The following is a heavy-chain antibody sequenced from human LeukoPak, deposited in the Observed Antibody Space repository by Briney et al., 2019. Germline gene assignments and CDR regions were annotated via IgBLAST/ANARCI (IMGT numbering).Heavy chain of an antibody. CDR3: ARGHSGTSDRLDP. D-gene: IGHD1-26*01. CDR1: GFTFSDHY. CDR2: IRNRVDSYTT. J-gene: IGHJ5*02. Sequence: PGGSLRLSCAASGFTFSDHYMGWVRQAPGKGLEWVGRIRNRVDSYTTEYAASVKGRFSISRDDSKNSLYLQVNSLKIEDTAVYFCARGHSGTSDRLDPWGQGTLVTVSS. V-gene: IGHV3-72*01.